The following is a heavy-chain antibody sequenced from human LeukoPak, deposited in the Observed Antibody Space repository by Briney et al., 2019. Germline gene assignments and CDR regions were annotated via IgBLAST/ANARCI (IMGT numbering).Heavy chain of an antibody. CDR1: GGSISSGDYY. Sequence: PSETLSLTCTVSGGSISSGDYYWSWIRQPPGKGLEWIGYIYYSGSTYYNPSLKSRVTISVDTSKNQFSLKLSSVTAADTVVYYCARMSLGYCSSTSCYGMDVWGQGTTVTVSS. CDR3: ARMSLGYCSSTSCYGMDV. V-gene: IGHV4-30-4*01. J-gene: IGHJ6*02. CDR2: IYYSGST. D-gene: IGHD2-2*01.